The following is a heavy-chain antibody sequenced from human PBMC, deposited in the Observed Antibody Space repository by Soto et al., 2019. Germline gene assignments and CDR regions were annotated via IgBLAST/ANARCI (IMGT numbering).Heavy chain of an antibody. V-gene: IGHV4-4*02. CDR2: VSHTGTT. Sequence: PSETLSLTCAVSGGSVSSSNWWNWVRQSPVKGLEWIGEVSHTGTTYYNPSLKSRVTISVDTSNNQFSLKLTSVTAADTAVYYCARVRGNQLLGWFDPWGQGTLVTVSS. J-gene: IGHJ5*02. D-gene: IGHD2-2*01. CDR3: ARVRGNQLLGWFDP. CDR1: GGSVSSSNW.